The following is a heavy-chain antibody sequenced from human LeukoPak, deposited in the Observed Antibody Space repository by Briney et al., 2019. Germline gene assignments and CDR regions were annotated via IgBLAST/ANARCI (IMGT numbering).Heavy chain of an antibody. CDR2: INPHTGDT. D-gene: IGHD3/OR15-3a*01. CDR1: GYTCVTYG. V-gene: IGHV1-18*01. Sequence: GATVKVSCKASGYTCVTYGISWVRQAPGQGLEWMGWINPHTGDTKNAQKFHDRVTMTADPFTDTAYMELRSLRSDDTAVYYCARDDFDFDSWGQGTLVTVS. J-gene: IGHJ4*02. CDR3: ARDDFDFDS.